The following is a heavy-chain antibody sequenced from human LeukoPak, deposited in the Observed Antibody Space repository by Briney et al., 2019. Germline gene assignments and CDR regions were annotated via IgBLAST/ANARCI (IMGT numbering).Heavy chain of an antibody. CDR1: GGSISTYY. CDR3: ARLGDYYYYGMDV. J-gene: IGHJ6*02. D-gene: IGHD3-16*01. CDR2: ISYSGST. V-gene: IGHV4-59*08. Sequence: PSETLSLTCTVSGGSISTYYWSWIRQPPGKGLEWIGYISYSGSTNYNPSLKSRVTISLDTSKNQFALKLSSVTAADTAVYYCARLGDYYYYGMDVWGQGTTVTVSS.